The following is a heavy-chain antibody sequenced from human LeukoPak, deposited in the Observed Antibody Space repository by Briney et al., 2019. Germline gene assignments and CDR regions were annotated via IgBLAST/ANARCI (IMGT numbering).Heavy chain of an antibody. J-gene: IGHJ4*02. CDR3: ARGAPQYSSSLDY. D-gene: IGHD6-13*01. CDR1: GGSFSGYY. CDR2: INHSEST. V-gene: IGHV4-34*01. Sequence: SETLSLTCAVYGGSFSGYYWSWIRQPPGKGLEWIGEINHSESTNYNPSLKSRVTISVDTSKNQFSLKLSSVTAADTAVYYCARGAPQYSSSLDYWGQGTLVTVSS.